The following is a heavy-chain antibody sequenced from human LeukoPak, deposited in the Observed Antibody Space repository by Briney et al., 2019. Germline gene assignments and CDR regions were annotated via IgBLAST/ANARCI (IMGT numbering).Heavy chain of an antibody. CDR3: ARGRSGLPIS. J-gene: IGHJ5*02. V-gene: IGHV4-34*01. Sequence: SETPSLTCAVYGGSFSGYYWSWIRQPPGKGLEWIGEINHSGSTNYNPSLKSRVTISVDTSKNQFSLKLSSVTAADTAVYYCARGRSGLPISWGQGTLVTVSS. CDR1: GGSFSGYY. CDR2: INHSGST. D-gene: IGHD3-16*01.